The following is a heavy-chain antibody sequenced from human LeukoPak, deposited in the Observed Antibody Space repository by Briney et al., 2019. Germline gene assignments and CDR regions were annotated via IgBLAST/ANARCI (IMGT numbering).Heavy chain of an antibody. CDR3: ARGDYYDSSGFDY. CDR2: IYHSGST. D-gene: IGHD3-22*01. Sequence: PSETLSLTCAVSGGSISSGGYSWSWIRQPPGKGLEWIGYIYHSGSTYYNPSLKSRVTISVDRSKNQFSLKLSSVTAADTAVYYCARGDYYDSSGFDYWSQGTLVTVSS. V-gene: IGHV4-30-2*01. CDR1: GGSISSGGYS. J-gene: IGHJ4*02.